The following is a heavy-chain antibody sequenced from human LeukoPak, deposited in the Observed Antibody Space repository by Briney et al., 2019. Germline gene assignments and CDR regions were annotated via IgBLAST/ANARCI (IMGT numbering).Heavy chain of an antibody. Sequence: GGSLRLSCAASGFTFSSYAMHWVRQAPGKGLEWVAVISYDGSNKYYADSVKGRFTISRDNSKNTLYLQMNSLRAEDTAVYYCAKVYGMPSGYDDWFDPWGQGTLVTVSS. CDR1: GFTFSSYA. J-gene: IGHJ5*02. CDR3: AKVYGMPSGYDDWFDP. CDR2: ISYDGSNK. V-gene: IGHV3-30*04. D-gene: IGHD5-12*01.